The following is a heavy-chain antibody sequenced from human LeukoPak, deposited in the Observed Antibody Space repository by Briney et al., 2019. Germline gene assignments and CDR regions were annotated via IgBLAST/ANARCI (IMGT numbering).Heavy chain of an antibody. V-gene: IGHV3-33*01. CDR1: GFTFSSYG. CDR3: ARDGENYGMDV. J-gene: IGHJ6*04. Sequence: PGRSLRLSCAASGFTFSSYGMHWVRQAPGKGLEWVAVIWYDGSNKYYADSVKGRFAISRDNSKNTLYLQMNSLRAEDTAVYYCARDGENYGMDVWGKGTTVTVSS. CDR2: IWYDGSNK. D-gene: IGHD3-10*01.